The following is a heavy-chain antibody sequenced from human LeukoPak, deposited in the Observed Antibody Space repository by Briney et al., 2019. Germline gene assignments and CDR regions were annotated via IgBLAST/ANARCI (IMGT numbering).Heavy chain of an antibody. CDR3: AKPKQQLVPYGMDV. CDR2: IRYDGSNK. CDR1: GFTFSSYS. J-gene: IGHJ6*02. V-gene: IGHV3-30*02. Sequence: GGSLRLSCAASGFTFSSYSMNWVRQAPGKGLEWVAFIRYDGSNKYYADSVKGRFTISRDNSKNTLYLQMNSLRAEDTAAYYCAKPKQQLVPYGMDVWGQGTTVTVSS. D-gene: IGHD6-13*01.